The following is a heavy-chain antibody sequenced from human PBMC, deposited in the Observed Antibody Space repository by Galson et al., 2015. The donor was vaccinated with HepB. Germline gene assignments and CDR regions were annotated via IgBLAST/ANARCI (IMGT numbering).Heavy chain of an antibody. Sequence: SLRLSCAASGFTFSRYAMHWVRQAPGKGLEWVAIISYDGSNENYADSVRGRFTISRDNSRDTLDVQMDSLKTEDTAVYYCAKRDVAYRSSSGGFDYWGQGTLVTVSS. CDR2: ISYDGSNE. J-gene: IGHJ4*02. CDR3: AKRDVAYRSSSGGFDY. CDR1: GFTFSRYA. D-gene: IGHD6-6*01. V-gene: IGHV3-30*18.